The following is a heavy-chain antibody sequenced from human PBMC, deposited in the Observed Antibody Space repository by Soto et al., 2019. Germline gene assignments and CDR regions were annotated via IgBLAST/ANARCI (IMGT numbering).Heavy chain of an antibody. V-gene: IGHV1-18*01. CDR2: ISAYNGNT. J-gene: IGHJ4*02. Sequence: QVQLVQSGAEVKKPGASVKVSCKASGYTFTSYGISWVRQAPGQGLEWMGWISAYNGNTNYAQKLPGRVTMTRDTSTSRAYMALSSLRSDDTAVYYCARDAPTIAAQDDYWGQGTLVTVS. CDR1: GYTFTSYG. D-gene: IGHD6-13*01. CDR3: ARDAPTIAAQDDY.